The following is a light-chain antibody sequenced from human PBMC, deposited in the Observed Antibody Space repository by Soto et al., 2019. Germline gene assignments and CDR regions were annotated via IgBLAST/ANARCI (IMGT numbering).Light chain of an antibody. Sequence: QSVLTQPASVSGSPGQSITISCTGTSSDVGTYNLVSWYQQYPGKAPKVMIYEVSKRPSGVSDRFSGSKSDNTASLTISGLQTEDEADYYCCLSAGSGTWLFGGGTKLTVL. V-gene: IGLV2-23*02. CDR2: EVS. J-gene: IGLJ3*02. CDR1: SSDVGTYNL. CDR3: CLSAGSGTWL.